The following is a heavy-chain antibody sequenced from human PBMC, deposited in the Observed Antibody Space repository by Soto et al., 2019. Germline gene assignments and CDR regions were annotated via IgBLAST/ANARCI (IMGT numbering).Heavy chain of an antibody. J-gene: IGHJ4*02. V-gene: IGHV3-23*01. Sequence: GGSLRLSCAASGFTFSSYAMSWVRQAPGKGLEWVSAISGSGGSTYYADSVKGRFTIARDNSKNTLYLQMNSLRAEDTAVYYCAKDIYYDSSGPLDYWGQGTLVTVSS. D-gene: IGHD3-22*01. CDR1: GFTFSSYA. CDR3: AKDIYYDSSGPLDY. CDR2: ISGSGGST.